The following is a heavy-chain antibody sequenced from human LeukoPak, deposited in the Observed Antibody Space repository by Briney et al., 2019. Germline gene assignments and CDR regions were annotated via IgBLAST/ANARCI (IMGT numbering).Heavy chain of an antibody. D-gene: IGHD3-22*01. Sequence: SETLSLTCTVSGGSISSSSYYWGWIRQPPGKGLEWIGSIYYSGSTYYNPSLKSRVTISVDTSKNQFSLKLSSVTAADTAVYYCARDFGYYYDSSGIVDYWGQGTLVTVSS. V-gene: IGHV4-39*07. CDR3: ARDFGYYYDSSGIVDY. CDR1: GGSISSSSYY. CDR2: IYYSGST. J-gene: IGHJ4*02.